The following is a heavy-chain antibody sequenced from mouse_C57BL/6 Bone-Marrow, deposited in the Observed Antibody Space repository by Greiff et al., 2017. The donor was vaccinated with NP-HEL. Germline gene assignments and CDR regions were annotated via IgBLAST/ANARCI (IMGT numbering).Heavy chain of an antibody. V-gene: IGHV1-55*01. J-gene: IGHJ4*01. CDR3: ARDYYGSPGDMDY. Sequence: VQLQQSGAELVKPGASVKMSCTASGYTFTSYYITWVKQRPGQGLEWIGGIYPGSGSTDYNAKFKSKATLTADTSSSTAYMQLSSLTSEDSAVYDGARDYYGSPGDMDYWGQGTSVTVSS. CDR2: IYPGSGST. D-gene: IGHD1-1*01. CDR1: GYTFTSYY.